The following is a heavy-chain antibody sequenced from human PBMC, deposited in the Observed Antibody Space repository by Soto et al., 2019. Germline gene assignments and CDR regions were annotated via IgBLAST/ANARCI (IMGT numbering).Heavy chain of an antibody. CDR2: ILVDGRT. J-gene: IGHJ3*01. CDR1: GFPCGSYD. D-gene: IGHD2-8*02. Sequence: GGSLRLSCAASGFPCGSYDMTWVRQAPGKGLEWVSTILVDGRTFYVDSVKGRFTISRDNSGNTVYLQMNGLTAGDTALYYCAKATATGGGAFDFCGQGTMVTV. CDR3: AKATATGGGAFDF. V-gene: IGHV3-23*01.